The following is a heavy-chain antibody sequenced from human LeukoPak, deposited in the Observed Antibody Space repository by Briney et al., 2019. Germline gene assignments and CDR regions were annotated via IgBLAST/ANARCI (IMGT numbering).Heavy chain of an antibody. CDR2: ISSGSSYI. V-gene: IGHV3-21*01. CDR1: GFTFSDYN. CDR3: VIGSGSFDY. J-gene: IGHJ4*02. Sequence: GGSLRLSCAASGFTFSDYNMNWVRQAPGKGLEWVSSISSGSSYIYYADSVKGRFTISRDNTKYSLYLQMNSLRAEDTAAYYCVIGSGSFDYWGQGTLVTVSS. D-gene: IGHD3-10*01.